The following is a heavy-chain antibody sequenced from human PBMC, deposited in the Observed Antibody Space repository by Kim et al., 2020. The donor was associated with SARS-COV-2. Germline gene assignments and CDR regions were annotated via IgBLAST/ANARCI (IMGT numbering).Heavy chain of an antibody. CDR1: GGSVSSGSYY. V-gene: IGHV4-61*01. Sequence: SETLSLTCTVSGGSVSSGSYYWSWIRQPPGKGLEWIGYIYYSGSTNYNPSLKSRVTISVDTSKNQFSLKLSSVTAADTAVYYCARPGPVAAAEPQLEGDDWYFDLWGRGTLVTVSS. CDR3: ARPGPVAAAEPQLEGDDWYFDL. CDR2: IYYSGST. D-gene: IGHD6-13*01. J-gene: IGHJ2*01.